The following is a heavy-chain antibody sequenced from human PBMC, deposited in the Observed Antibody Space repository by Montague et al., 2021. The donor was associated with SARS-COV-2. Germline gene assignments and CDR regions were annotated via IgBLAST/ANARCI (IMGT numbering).Heavy chain of an antibody. V-gene: IGHV4-34*01. Sequence: SETLSLTSAVYGGSFSTYSWNWIRQPPGKGLEWIGEIHHGGSTNYNPSLKSRVTISADTSKNQFSLKLTSVAAADTAVYYCARLGDGVVPSPILGVGPYYSYYYMDVWGKGTTVTVSS. J-gene: IGHJ6*03. CDR3: ARLGDGVVPSPILGVGPYYSYYYMDV. D-gene: IGHD3-10*01. CDR2: IHHGGST. CDR1: GGSFSTYS.